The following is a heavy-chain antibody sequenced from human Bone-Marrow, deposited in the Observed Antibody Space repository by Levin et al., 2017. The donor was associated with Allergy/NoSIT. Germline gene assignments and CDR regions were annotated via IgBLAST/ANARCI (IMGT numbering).Heavy chain of an antibody. CDR1: GDSISSYF. Sequence: SCTVSGDSISSYFWTWVRQSPGKGLEWIGYIYYSGTTNYNPSLTSRVTMSMDTSKNHFSLKLTSVTATDTAVYYCARVVVTAVVASDAFDLWDQGTMVLVSS. CDR3: ARVVVTAVVASDAFDL. J-gene: IGHJ3*01. D-gene: IGHD2-21*02. CDR2: IYYSGTT. V-gene: IGHV4-59*01.